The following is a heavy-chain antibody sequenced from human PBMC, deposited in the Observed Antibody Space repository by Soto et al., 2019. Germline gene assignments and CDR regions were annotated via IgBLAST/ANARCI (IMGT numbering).Heavy chain of an antibody. V-gene: IGHV3-30*18. D-gene: IGHD3-22*01. J-gene: IGHJ4*02. CDR1: GFTFSSYG. CDR2: ISYDGSNK. CDR3: AKDGGWLLLKPGDY. Sequence: QVQLVESGGGVVQPGRSLRLSCAASGFTFSSYGMHWVRQAPGKGLEWVADISYDGSNKYYADSVKGRFTISRDNSKNTLYLQMNSLRAEDTAVYYCAKDGGWLLLKPGDYWGQGTLVTVSS.